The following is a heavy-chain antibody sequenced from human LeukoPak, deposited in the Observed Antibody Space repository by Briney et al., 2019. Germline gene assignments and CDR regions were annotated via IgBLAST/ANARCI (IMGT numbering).Heavy chain of an antibody. CDR1: GGTFSSYA. Sequence: SVKVSCKASGGTFSSYAISWVRQAPGQGLEWMGGIIPIFGTANYAQKFQGRVTITADESTSTAYMELSSLRSEDTAVYYCARDRPIFGVVTRFDYWGQGTLVTVSS. D-gene: IGHD3-3*01. CDR3: ARDRPIFGVVTRFDY. CDR2: IIPIFGTA. V-gene: IGHV1-69*13. J-gene: IGHJ4*02.